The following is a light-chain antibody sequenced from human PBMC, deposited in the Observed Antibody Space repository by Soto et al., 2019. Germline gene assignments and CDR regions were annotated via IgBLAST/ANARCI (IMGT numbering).Light chain of an antibody. CDR2: DVS. Sequence: QSALTQPRSVSGSPGQSVAISCTGTSSDVGGYNYVSWYQHHPGKDPKVMIYDVSKRPSGVPDRFSGSKSGNTASLTISGLQAEDEADYYCCSYTSTYTRKVFGGGTKLTVL. CDR3: CSYTSTYTRKV. CDR1: SSDVGGYNY. V-gene: IGLV2-11*01. J-gene: IGLJ2*01.